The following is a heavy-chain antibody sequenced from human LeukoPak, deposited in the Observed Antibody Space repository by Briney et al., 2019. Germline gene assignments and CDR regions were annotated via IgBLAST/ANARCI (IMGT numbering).Heavy chain of an antibody. D-gene: IGHD5-24*01. CDR2: ITTSDGNT. V-gene: IGHV3-23*01. J-gene: IGHJ4*02. CDR1: GFTFSSYT. CDR3: ARGRATIGFDY. Sequence: GGSLRLSCAASGFTFSSYTMSWVRQAPGKGLEWVSTITTSDGNTYYADSVKGRFTVSGDNSKNTLYLQMNSLRAEDTAVYYCARGRATIGFDYWGQGTLVTVSS.